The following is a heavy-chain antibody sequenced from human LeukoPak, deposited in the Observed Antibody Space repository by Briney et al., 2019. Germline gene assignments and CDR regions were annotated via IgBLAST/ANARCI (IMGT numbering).Heavy chain of an antibody. J-gene: IGHJ4*02. V-gene: IGHV4-39*01. CDR2: IYYSGST. CDR3: ARHDSAPQGTVTTFLFDY. Sequence: PSETLSLNCTVSGGSISSSSYYWGWIRQPPGKGLEWIGSIYYSGSTYYNPSLKSRVTISVDTSKNQFSLKLSSVTAADTAVYYCARHDSAPQGTVTTFLFDYWGQGTLVTVSS. CDR1: GGSISSSSYY. D-gene: IGHD4-17*01.